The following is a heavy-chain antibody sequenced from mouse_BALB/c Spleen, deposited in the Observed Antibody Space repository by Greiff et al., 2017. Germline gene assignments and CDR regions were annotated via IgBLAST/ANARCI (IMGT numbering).Heavy chain of an antibody. V-gene: IGHV8-12*01. CDR1: GFSLSTSGMG. D-gene: IGHD3-1*01. Sequence: QVQLKVSGPGILQPSQTLSLTCSFSGFSLSTSGMGVSWIRQPSGKGLEWLAHIYWDDDKRYNPSLKSRLTISKDTSSNQVFLKITSVDTADTATYYCARRGYDYFDYWGQGTTLTVSS. CDR2: IYWDDDK. CDR3: ARRGYDYFDY. J-gene: IGHJ2*01.